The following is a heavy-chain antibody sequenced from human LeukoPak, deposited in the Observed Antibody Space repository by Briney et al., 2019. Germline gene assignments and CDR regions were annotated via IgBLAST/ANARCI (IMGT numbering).Heavy chain of an antibody. Sequence: GASVKVSCKASGYTFSSYGISWVRQAPGQGLEWMGWMNPNSGNTGYAQKFQGRVTMTRNTSISTAYMELSSLRSEDTAVYYCARAFQIIAVAGRARAFDIWGQGTMVTVSS. CDR1: GYTFSSYG. J-gene: IGHJ3*02. V-gene: IGHV1-8*01. CDR3: ARAFQIIAVAGRARAFDI. CDR2: MNPNSGNT. D-gene: IGHD6-19*01.